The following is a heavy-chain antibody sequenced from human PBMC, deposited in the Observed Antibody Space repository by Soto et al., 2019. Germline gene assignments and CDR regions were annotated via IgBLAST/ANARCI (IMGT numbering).Heavy chain of an antibody. D-gene: IGHD4-4*01. Sequence: PSQTLSLTCAISGDSVSSNRAAWNWIRQSPSRGLEWLGRTYYRSKWYNDYALFVKSRISINPDTSKNQFSLHLNSVTPDDTAVYYCARDPPDFHSAFDFWGQGTLVTVSS. V-gene: IGHV6-1*01. CDR3: ARDPPDFHSAFDF. J-gene: IGHJ4*02. CDR2: TYYRSKWYN. CDR1: GDSVSSNRAA.